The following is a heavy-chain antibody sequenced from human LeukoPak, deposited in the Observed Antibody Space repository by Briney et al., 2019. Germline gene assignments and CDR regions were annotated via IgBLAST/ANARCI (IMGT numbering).Heavy chain of an antibody. V-gene: IGHV4-59*01. J-gene: IGHJ4*02. CDR3: ARYYDSSGSLDY. CDR2: IYYSGST. CDR1: GGSISSYY. Sequence: SETLSLTCTVSGGSISSYYWSWIRQPSGKGLEWIGYIYYSGSTNYNPSLKSRVTISVDTSKNQFSLKLSSVTAADTAVYYCARYYDSSGSLDYWGQGTLVTVSS. D-gene: IGHD3-22*01.